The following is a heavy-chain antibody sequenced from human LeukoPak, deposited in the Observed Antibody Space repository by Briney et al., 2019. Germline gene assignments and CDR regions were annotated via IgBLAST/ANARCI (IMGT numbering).Heavy chain of an antibody. J-gene: IGHJ4*02. CDR2: IYYSGST. CDR3: ARHLIRGYSYGYWGPIDY. Sequence: TSETLSLTCTVSGGSISSSSYYWGWIRQPPGKGLEWIGSIYYSGSTYYNPSLKSRVTISVDTSKNQFSLKLSSVTAADTAVYYCARHLIRGYSYGYWGPIDYWGQGTLVTVSS. D-gene: IGHD5-18*01. CDR1: GGSISSSSYY. V-gene: IGHV4-39*01.